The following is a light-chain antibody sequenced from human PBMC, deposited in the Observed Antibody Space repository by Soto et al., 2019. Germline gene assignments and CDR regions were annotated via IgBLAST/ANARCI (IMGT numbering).Light chain of an antibody. CDR3: QSYDSSLSGMV. CDR2: GDR. J-gene: IGLJ3*02. CDR1: SSNIGAGYE. Sequence: QSVLTQSPSVSGAPGQRVTISCTGSSSNIGAGYEVHWYQQLPGTAPKLLIYGDRYRPSGVPDRFSGSKSGTSVSLAITGLQAEDEADYHCQSYDSSLSGMVFGGGTQLTVL. V-gene: IGLV1-40*01.